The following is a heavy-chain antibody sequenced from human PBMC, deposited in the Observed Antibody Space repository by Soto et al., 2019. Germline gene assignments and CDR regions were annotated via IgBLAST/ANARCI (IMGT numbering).Heavy chain of an antibody. J-gene: IGHJ4*02. D-gene: IGHD3-10*01. CDR2: IYFSGSA. Sequence: QVQLQESGPGLVKPSQTLSLTCTVSGDSLSRGGYYWSWIRQHPVKGLEWIGYIYFSGSAYYNPSLKIRVNMSIGTSKNQFSLRLTSLTAAETAVYYCSKSSVRGIKHSWGQGTLAIVSS. V-gene: IGHV4-31*03. CDR1: GDSLSRGGYY. CDR3: SKSSVRGIKHS.